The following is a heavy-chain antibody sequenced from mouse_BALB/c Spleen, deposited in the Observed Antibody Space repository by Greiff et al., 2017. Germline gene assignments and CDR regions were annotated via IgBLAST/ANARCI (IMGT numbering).Heavy chain of an antibody. CDR3: ARPSYDYDGSWFAY. J-gene: IGHJ3*01. D-gene: IGHD2-4*01. Sequence: VHLVESGPGLVAPSQSLSITCTVSGFSLSRYSVHWVRQPPGKGLEWLGMIWGGGSTDYNSALKSRLSISKDNSKSQVFLKMNSLQTDDTAMYYCARPSYDYDGSWFAYWGQGTLVTVSA. CDR2: IWGGGST. CDR1: GFSLSRYS. V-gene: IGHV2-6-4*01.